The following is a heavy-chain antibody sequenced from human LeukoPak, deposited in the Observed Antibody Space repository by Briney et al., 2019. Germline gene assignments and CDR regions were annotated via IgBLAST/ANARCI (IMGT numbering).Heavy chain of an antibody. CDR2: IRYGGSNK. V-gene: IGHV3-30*02. CDR3: AKDQGRYCSSTSCHAWAFDI. Sequence: GGSLRLSCAASGFTFSSYGMHWVRQAPGKGLEWVAFIRYGGSNKYYADSVKGRFTISRDNSKNTLYLQMNSLRAEDTAVYYCAKDQGRYCSSTSCHAWAFDIWGQGTMVTVSS. D-gene: IGHD2-2*01. CDR1: GFTFSSYG. J-gene: IGHJ3*02.